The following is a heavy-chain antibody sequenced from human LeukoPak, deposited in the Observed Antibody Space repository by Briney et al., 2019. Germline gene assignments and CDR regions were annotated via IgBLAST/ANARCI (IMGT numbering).Heavy chain of an antibody. V-gene: IGHV4-59*01. CDR3: ARGFGDWGLSWFDP. J-gene: IGHJ5*02. D-gene: IGHD3-10*01. Sequence: PSETLSLTCTVSGGSISSDYWSWIRQPPGKGLEWIGYIYYSGSAKYNPSLKSRVTISVDTSKNQFSLKLTSVTAADTAVYYCARGFGDWGLSWFDPWGQGTLVTVSS. CDR2: IYYSGSA. CDR1: GGSISSDY.